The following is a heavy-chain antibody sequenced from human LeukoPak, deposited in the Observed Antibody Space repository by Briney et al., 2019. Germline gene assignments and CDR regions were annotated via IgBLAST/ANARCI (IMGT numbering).Heavy chain of an antibody. V-gene: IGHV5-51*01. CDR3: ARPGGSWNEVDY. Sequence: GESLKISCKGSGYSFTNSWVGWVRQMPGKGLEWMGVIYPSDSDTRYSPSFQGQVTISADKSISTAYLQWSSLKASDTAMYYCARPGGSWNEVDYWGQGTLVTVSS. D-gene: IGHD1-1*01. J-gene: IGHJ4*02. CDR1: GYSFTNSW. CDR2: IYPSDSDT.